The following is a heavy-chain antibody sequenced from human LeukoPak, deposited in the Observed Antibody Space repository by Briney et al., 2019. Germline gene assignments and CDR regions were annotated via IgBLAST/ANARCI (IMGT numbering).Heavy chain of an antibody. CDR3: ARGGLSSSWYYFDY. J-gene: IGHJ4*02. D-gene: IGHD6-13*01. Sequence: PSETLSLTCTVSGGSISSYSWSWIRQPPGKGLEWIGYIYYSGSTNYNPSLKSRVTISVDTSKNQFSLKLSSVTAADTAVYYCARGGLSSSWYYFDYWGQGTLVTVSS. CDR2: IYYSGST. CDR1: GGSISSYS. V-gene: IGHV4-59*01.